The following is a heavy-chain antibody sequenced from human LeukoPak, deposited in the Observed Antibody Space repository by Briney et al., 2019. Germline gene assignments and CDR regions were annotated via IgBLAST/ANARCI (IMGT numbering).Heavy chain of an antibody. D-gene: IGHD3-3*01. J-gene: IGHJ4*02. CDR1: GFTFSSHA. Sequence: GGSLRLSCAASGFTFSSHAMSWVRQAPGKGLEWVSLISGSGDSTYYADSVKGRFTISRDNSKNTLYLQVKSLRVEDAAVYYCTWGGSGYYAYWGQGTLVTVSS. V-gene: IGHV3-23*01. CDR3: TWGGSGYYAY. CDR2: ISGSGDST.